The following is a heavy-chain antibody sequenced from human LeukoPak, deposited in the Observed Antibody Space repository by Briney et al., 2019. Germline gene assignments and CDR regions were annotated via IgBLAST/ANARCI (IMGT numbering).Heavy chain of an antibody. D-gene: IGHD1-26*01. V-gene: IGHV1-2*02. CDR2: IKCDSGGT. Sequence: ASVKVSCTSAGYTFTAYYMHWVRQAPGQGLEWMGWIKCDSGGTEYSRNYRGRVTMTRDTSISTAYMELTRLTSDDTAVYYCVGSKWAAGASFYSWGQGTQVTVSS. CDR1: GYTFTAYY. CDR3: VGSKWAAGASFYS. J-gene: IGHJ4*02.